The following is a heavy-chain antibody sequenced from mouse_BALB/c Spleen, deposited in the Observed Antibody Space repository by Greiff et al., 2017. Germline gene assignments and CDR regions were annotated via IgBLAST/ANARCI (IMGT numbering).Heavy chain of an antibody. CDR3: ARDGDYGFAY. J-gene: IGHJ3*01. D-gene: IGHD2-4*01. CDR1: GFTFSSYA. V-gene: IGHV5-9-4*01. CDR2: ISSGGSYT. Sequence: EVQRVESGGGLVKPGGSLKLSCAASGFTFSSYAMSWVRQSPEKRLEWVAEISSGGSYTYYPDTVTGRFTISRDNAKNTLYLEMSSLRSEDTAMYYCARDGDYGFAYWGQGTLVTVSA.